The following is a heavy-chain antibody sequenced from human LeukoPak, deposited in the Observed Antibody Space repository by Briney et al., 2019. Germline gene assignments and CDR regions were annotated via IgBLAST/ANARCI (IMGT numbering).Heavy chain of an antibody. V-gene: IGHV1-69*05. CDR2: IIPIFGTA. J-gene: IGHJ3*02. CDR1: GGTFSSYA. CDR3: ARDGIANWGSPTGYDAFDI. D-gene: IGHD7-27*01. Sequence: SVKVSCKASGGTFSSYAISWVRQAPGQGLEWMGRIIPIFGTAHYAQKFQGRVTITTDESTSTAYMELSSLRSEDTAVYYCARDGIANWGSPTGYDAFDIWGQGTMVTVSS.